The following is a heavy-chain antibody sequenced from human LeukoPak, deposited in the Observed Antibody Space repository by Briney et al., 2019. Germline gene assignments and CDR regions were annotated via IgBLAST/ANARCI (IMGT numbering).Heavy chain of an antibody. J-gene: IGHJ4*02. D-gene: IGHD4-17*01. CDR1: GFTFSSYS. Sequence: GGSLRLSCAASGFTFSSYSVNWVRQAPGKGLEWVSSISSSSSFIYYADSVKGRFTISRDNAKNSLYLQMNSLRAEDTAVYYCARDLDYVYDYWGQGTLVTVSS. CDR2: ISSSSSFI. V-gene: IGHV3-21*01. CDR3: ARDLDYVYDY.